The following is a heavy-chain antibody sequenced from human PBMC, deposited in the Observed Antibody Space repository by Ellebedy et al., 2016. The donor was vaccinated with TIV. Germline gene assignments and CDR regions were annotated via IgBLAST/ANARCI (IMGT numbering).Heavy chain of an antibody. CDR3: ALANYYYYYMDV. Sequence: GESLKISXAASGFTFSSYGMHWVRQAPGKGLGWVAVIWYDGSNKYYADSVKGRFTISRDNSKNTLYLQMNSRRAEDTAVYYCALANYYYYYMDVWGKGTTVTVSS. J-gene: IGHJ6*03. V-gene: IGHV3-33*01. CDR1: GFTFSSYG. CDR2: IWYDGSNK.